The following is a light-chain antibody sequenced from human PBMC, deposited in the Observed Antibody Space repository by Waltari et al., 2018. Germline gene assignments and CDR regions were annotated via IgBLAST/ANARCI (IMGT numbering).Light chain of an antibody. CDR2: EVY. Sequence: QSALTQPPSASGSPGQSVAISCTGTSSDVGGYTYISWYQQHPGKAPRLLIYEVYKRPSGVPDRFSGSKSGNTASLTVSGLQAEDEADYYCSSYAGRDILVFGGGTRLTVL. J-gene: IGLJ2*01. V-gene: IGLV2-8*01. CDR1: SSDVGGYTY. CDR3: SSYAGRDILV.